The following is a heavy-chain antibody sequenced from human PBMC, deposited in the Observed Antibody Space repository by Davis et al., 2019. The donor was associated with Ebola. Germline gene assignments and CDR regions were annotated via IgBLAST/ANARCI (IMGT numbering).Heavy chain of an antibody. CDR2: ISSSSSTI. CDR3: ARGRPSTVTKGFYFDY. CDR1: GFTFSGSA. Sequence: GGSLRLSCAASGFTFSGSAMHWVRQAPGKGLEWVSYISSSSSTIYYADSVKGRFTISRDNAKNSLYLQMNGLRDEDTAVYYCARGRPSTVTKGFYFDYWGQGTLVTVSS. J-gene: IGHJ4*02. V-gene: IGHV3-48*02. D-gene: IGHD4-17*01.